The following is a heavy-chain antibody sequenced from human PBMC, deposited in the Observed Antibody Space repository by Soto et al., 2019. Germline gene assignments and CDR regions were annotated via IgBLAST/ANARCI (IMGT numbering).Heavy chain of an antibody. V-gene: IGHV4-59*01. CDR2: MYNTGST. J-gene: IGHJ6*02. CDR3: ARDLWGYCGTDCYPLDV. D-gene: IGHD2-21*02. CDR1: GGSISGYY. Sequence: TEPLYHNCTVSGGSISGYYWRWIRQPPGKGLEWIGYMYNTGSTVYNPSFKRRVTISVDTSKNQFSLKLNSVTAADTAVYYCARDLWGYCGTDCYPLDVWGQGTTVT.